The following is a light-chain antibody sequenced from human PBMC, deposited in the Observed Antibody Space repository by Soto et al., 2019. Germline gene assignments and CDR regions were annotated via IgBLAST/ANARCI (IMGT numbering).Light chain of an antibody. Sequence: QPVLTQPPSASGSPGQSVTISCTGTSSDVGAYNYVSWYQQHPGRAPKLMIWEVTKRPSGVPDRFSGSKSGNTASLTVSGLQGDDEADYYCSSYAGNNIYVFGTGTKLTVL. V-gene: IGLV2-8*01. J-gene: IGLJ1*01. CDR2: EVT. CDR3: SSYAGNNIYV. CDR1: SSDVGAYNY.